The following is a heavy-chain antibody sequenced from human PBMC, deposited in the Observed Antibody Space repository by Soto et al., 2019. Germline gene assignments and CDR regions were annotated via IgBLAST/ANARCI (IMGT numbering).Heavy chain of an antibody. CDR1: GFTFSSYG. V-gene: IGHV3-30*18. J-gene: IGHJ4*02. CDR2: ISYDGSNK. Sequence: QVQLVESGGGVVQPGRSLRLSCAASGFTFSSYGMHWVRQAPGKGLEWVAVISYDGSNKYYADSVKGRFTITRDNSKNTLYLQLNRLRAEDTDGYEFEKVLATTVNNWGQGTPVTVSS. CDR3: EKVLATTVNN. D-gene: IGHD4-17*01.